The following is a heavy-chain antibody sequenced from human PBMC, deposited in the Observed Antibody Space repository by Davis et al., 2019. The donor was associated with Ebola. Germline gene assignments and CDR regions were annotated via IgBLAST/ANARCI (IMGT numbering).Heavy chain of an antibody. J-gene: IGHJ5*02. V-gene: IGHV4-4*02. D-gene: IGHD4-17*01. CDR2: ISQSGST. CDR3: ARDDYGDNWFDP. Sequence: SETLSLTCAVSGGSISSSNWWSWVRQPPGKGLEWIGEISQSGSTNYNPSLKSRVTISVDKSKNQFSLKLSSVTAEDTAVYYCARDDYGDNWFDPWGQGTLVTVSS. CDR1: GGSISSSNW.